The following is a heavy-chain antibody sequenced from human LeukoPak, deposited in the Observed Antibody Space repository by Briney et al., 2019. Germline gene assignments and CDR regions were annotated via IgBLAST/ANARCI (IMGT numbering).Heavy chain of an antibody. V-gene: IGHV4-31*03. D-gene: IGHD2-15*01. CDR3: ARRANQLLPYYFDY. J-gene: IGHJ4*02. Sequence: PSETLSLTCTVSGGSISSGGYYWSWIRQHPGKGLEWIGYIYYSGSTYYNPSLKSRVTISVDTSKNQFSLKLSSVTAADTAVYYCARRANQLLPYYFDYWGQGTLVTVSS. CDR2: IYYSGST. CDR1: GGSISSGGYY.